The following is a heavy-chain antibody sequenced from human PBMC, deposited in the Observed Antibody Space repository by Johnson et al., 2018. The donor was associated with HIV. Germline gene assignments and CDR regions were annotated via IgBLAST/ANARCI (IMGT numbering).Heavy chain of an antibody. CDR1: GFTFSSYA. V-gene: IGHV3-30*04. CDR2: ISYDGSNK. D-gene: IGHD1-26*01. CDR3: AKVLVGAKALHV. J-gene: IGHJ3*01. Sequence: QVQLVESGGGVVQPGRSLRLSCAASGFTFSSYAMHWVRQAPGKGLEWVAVISYDGSNKYYADSVKGRFTISRDNSKNTLYLQMSSLRLEDTGVYYCAKVLVGAKALHVWG.